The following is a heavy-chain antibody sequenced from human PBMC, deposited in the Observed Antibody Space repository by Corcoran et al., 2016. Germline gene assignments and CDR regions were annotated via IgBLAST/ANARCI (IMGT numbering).Heavy chain of an antibody. Sequence: EVQLVESGGVVVQPGGSLRLSCAASGFTFDDYAMHWVRQAPGKGLEWVSLISWDGGSTYYADSVKGRFTISRDNSKNSLYLQMNSLRAEDTALYYCANDRWLRNGMDVWGQGTTVTVSS. CDR3: ANDRWLRNGMDV. D-gene: IGHD5-12*01. V-gene: IGHV3-43D*03. J-gene: IGHJ6*02. CDR2: ISWDGGST. CDR1: GFTFDDYA.